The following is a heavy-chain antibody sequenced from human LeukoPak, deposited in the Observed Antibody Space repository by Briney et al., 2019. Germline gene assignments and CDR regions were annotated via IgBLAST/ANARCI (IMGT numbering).Heavy chain of an antibody. Sequence: PSETLSLTCTVSGGSISSSSYYWGWIRQPPGKGLEWIGSIYYSGSTYYNPSFKSRVTISVDTSKNQFSLKLSSVTAADTAVYYCTSGYDYYYYYGMDVWGQGTTVTVSS. CDR2: IYYSGST. CDR1: GGSISSSSYY. D-gene: IGHD5-12*01. J-gene: IGHJ6*02. CDR3: TSGYDYYYYYGMDV. V-gene: IGHV4-39*01.